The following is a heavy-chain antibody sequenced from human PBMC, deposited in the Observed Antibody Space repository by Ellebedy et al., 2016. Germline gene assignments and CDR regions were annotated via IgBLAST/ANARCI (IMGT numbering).Heavy chain of an antibody. CDR3: AREGGIFGLDY. CDR1: GFSFSSYG. V-gene: IGHV3-33*01. CDR2: IWCDGSNK. D-gene: IGHD3-3*02. J-gene: IGHJ4*02. Sequence: GESLKISXAASGFSFSSYGMYWVRQAPGKGLEWVAVIWCDGSNKYYADSVKGRFTISRDNSKNTLYLQMNSLRAEDTALYYCAREGGIFGLDYWGQGTLVTVSS.